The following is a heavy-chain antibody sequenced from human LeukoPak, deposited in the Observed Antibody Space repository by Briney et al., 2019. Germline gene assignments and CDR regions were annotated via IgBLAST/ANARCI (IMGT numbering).Heavy chain of an antibody. CDR2: IYPGDSDT. CDR1: GYSFTSYW. Sequence: GESLKISCKGSGYSFTSYWIGWVRQMPGKGLEWVGIIYPGDSDTRYSPSFQGQVTISADKSISTAYLQWSGLKASDTAMYYCARRGCCTSITCYYLDWGPGTLVTVSS. CDR3: ARRGCCTSITCYYLD. D-gene: IGHD2-2*01. V-gene: IGHV5-51*01. J-gene: IGHJ4*02.